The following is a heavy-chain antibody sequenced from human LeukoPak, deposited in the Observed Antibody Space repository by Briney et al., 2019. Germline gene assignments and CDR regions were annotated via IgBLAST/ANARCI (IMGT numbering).Heavy chain of an antibody. Sequence: PGGSLRLSCAASGFTFSSYWMHWVRQAPGKGLVWVPRINSDGSSTSYADSVKGRFTISRDNAKNTLYLQMNSLRAEDTAVYYCARDHGSSTSLDYWGQGTLVTVSS. D-gene: IGHD2-2*01. J-gene: IGHJ4*02. CDR2: INSDGSST. CDR3: ARDHGSSTSLDY. CDR1: GFTFSSYW. V-gene: IGHV3-74*01.